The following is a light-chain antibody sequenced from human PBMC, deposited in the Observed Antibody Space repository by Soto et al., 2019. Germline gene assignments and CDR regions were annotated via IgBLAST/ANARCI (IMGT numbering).Light chain of an antibody. CDR1: QDISSY. J-gene: IGKJ1*01. CDR2: DAS. V-gene: IGKV1-33*01. Sequence: DIQMTQSPSTLSASVGDRVTLSCQASQDISSYLNWYQQKTGKAPKLLIYDASNLDTGIPAKFSGSGAWTDFTFTIISRLQSENSADYYHQYYNHSPWTFGQGTKVDIK. CDR3: HQYYNHSPWT.